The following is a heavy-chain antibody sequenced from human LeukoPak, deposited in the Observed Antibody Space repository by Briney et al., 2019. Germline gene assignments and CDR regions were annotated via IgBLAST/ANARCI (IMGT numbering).Heavy chain of an antibody. D-gene: IGHD3-3*01. CDR2: IKQDGSEK. V-gene: IGHV3-7*01. J-gene: IGHJ4*02. CDR3: ATDGGPFDH. Sequence: PGGSLRLSCAASGFTFSNAWMSWVRQAPGKGLEWVANIKQDGSEKYYVDSVKGRFTISRDNAKNSQYLQMNSLRVEDTAVYYCATDGGPFDHWGQGTLVTVSS. CDR1: GFTFSNAW.